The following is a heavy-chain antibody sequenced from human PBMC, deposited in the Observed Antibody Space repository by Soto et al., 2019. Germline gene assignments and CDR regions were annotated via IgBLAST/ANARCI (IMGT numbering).Heavy chain of an antibody. J-gene: IGHJ4*01. CDR1: GFTFSGYA. CDR2: ISYDEIDK. Sequence: PGGSLRLSCAASGFTFSGYAMHWVRQAPGKGLEWVAVISYDEIDKYYADSVKGRFTISRDNSKNTLYLQLNSLRAEDTAIYYCARPVPHDSGFAYWGHGPLVTVSS. D-gene: IGHD2-21*02. CDR3: ARPVPHDSGFAY. V-gene: IGHV3-30-3*01.